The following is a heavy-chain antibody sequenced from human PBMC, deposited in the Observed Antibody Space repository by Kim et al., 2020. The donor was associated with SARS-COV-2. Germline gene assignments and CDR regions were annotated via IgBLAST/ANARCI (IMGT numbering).Heavy chain of an antibody. V-gene: IGHV1-3*01. J-gene: IGHJ4*02. D-gene: IGHD6-13*01. CDR1: GYSLSSNP. Sequence: ASVKVSCKASGYSLSSNPIHWVRQAPGQRLEWMGLINGGSGNTKYSQKFQGRVTLTRDTSASTVYMDLSSLRSEDTAVYYCARAYSTSLGPPHMWGQGTLVTVSS. CDR3: ARAYSTSLGPPHM. CDR2: INGGSGNT.